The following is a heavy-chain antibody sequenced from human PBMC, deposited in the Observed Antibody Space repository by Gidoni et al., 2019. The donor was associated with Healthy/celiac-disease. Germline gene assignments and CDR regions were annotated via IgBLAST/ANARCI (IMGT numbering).Heavy chain of an antibody. V-gene: IGHV4-59*01. CDR1: GGSISSYY. Sequence: QVQLQESGPGLVKPSETLSLTCTVSGGSISSYYWSWIRQPPGKGLVWSGYIYYSGSTNYNPPLKIRDTKSVNTPKHQFAVKRSSVTAADTAVYYWGGGGWGGDFDYWGQGTLVTVSS. D-gene: IGHD3-16*01. CDR3: GGGGWGGDFDY. J-gene: IGHJ4*02. CDR2: IYYSGST.